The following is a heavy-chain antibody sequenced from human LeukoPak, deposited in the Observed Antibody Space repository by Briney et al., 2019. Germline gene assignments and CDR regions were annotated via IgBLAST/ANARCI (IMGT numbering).Heavy chain of an antibody. Sequence: SETLTLTCTVSGGSISSHYWRWIRQPPGKGLEWIGYIYYSGSTNYNPSLKSRVTISVDTSKNQFSLKLSSVTAADTAVYYCARDFSSSGWFLYDYWGQGTLVTVSS. CDR1: GGSISSHY. J-gene: IGHJ4*02. V-gene: IGHV4-59*11. D-gene: IGHD6-19*01. CDR3: ARDFSSSGWFLYDY. CDR2: IYYSGST.